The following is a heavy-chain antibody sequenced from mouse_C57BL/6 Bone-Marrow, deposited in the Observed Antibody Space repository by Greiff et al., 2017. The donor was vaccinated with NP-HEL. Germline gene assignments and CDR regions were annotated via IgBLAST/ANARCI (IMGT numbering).Heavy chain of an antibody. D-gene: IGHD2-4*01. V-gene: IGHV1-42*01. CDR3: ARSFYYDYGRFAY. Sequence: EVQGVESGPELVKPGASVKISCKASGYSFTGYYMNWVKQSPEKSLEWIGEINPSTGGTTYNQKFKAKATLTVDKSSSTAYMQLKSLTSEDSAVYYCARSFYYDYGRFAYWGQGTLVTVSA. CDR1: GYSFTGYY. CDR2: INPSTGGT. J-gene: IGHJ3*01.